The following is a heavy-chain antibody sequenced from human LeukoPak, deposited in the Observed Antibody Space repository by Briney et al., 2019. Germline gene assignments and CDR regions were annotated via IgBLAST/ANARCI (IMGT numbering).Heavy chain of an antibody. CDR3: ARGARYGDY. V-gene: IGHV3-7*04. CDR2: IKQDGSEK. D-gene: IGHD1-1*01. Sequence: GGSLRLPCAASGVTFSSYWMSWVRQAPGKGLEWVANIKQDGSEKYYVDSVKGRFIISRDNAKNSLYLQMNNLRAEDTAVYYCARGARYGDYWGQGTLVTVSS. CDR1: GVTFSSYW. J-gene: IGHJ4*02.